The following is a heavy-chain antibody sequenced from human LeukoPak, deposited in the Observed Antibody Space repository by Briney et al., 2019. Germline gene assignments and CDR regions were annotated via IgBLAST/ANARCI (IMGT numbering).Heavy chain of an antibody. D-gene: IGHD5-12*01. CDR3: AKESDSGYHSEGPRN. CDR2: VRNDGSSE. J-gene: IGHJ4*02. CDR1: GFVLSDYG. V-gene: IGHV3-30*02. Sequence: GGSLRLSCAASGFVLSDYGMHWVRQAPGKGLEWVAFVRNDGSSEYYVGSVKGRFIISRDKSKNTLYLQMNSLRVEDTAVYSCAKESDSGYHSEGPRNWGLGTLVTVSS.